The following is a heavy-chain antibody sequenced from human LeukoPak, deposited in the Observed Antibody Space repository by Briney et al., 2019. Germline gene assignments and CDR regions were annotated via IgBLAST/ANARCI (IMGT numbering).Heavy chain of an antibody. D-gene: IGHD4-17*01. CDR3: ARYSVTHAFDI. CDR2: IYTSEST. V-gene: IGHV4-61*02. J-gene: IGHJ3*02. CDR1: SGCISSGSYY. Sequence: SETLSLTCTVSSGCISSGSYYWSWIRQPAGKGLEWIGRIYTSESTNYNPSLKSRVTISVDTSKNQFSLKLSSVTAADTAVYYCARYSVTHAFDIWGQGTMVTVSS.